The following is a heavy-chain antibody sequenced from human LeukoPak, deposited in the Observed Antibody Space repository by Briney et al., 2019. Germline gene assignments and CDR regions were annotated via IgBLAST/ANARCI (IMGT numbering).Heavy chain of an antibody. CDR2: IKQDGSER. CDR1: GFTLSSYW. J-gene: IGHJ4*02. D-gene: IGHD2-21*02. Sequence: PGGSLRLSCAASGFTLSSYWMSWVRQAPGKGLEWVANIKQDGSERYYVDSVKGRFTISRDNAKNSLYLQMNSLGAEDTAVYYCARRYCGGDCHSPYFDYWGQGTLVTVSS. CDR3: ARRYCGGDCHSPYFDY. V-gene: IGHV3-7*01.